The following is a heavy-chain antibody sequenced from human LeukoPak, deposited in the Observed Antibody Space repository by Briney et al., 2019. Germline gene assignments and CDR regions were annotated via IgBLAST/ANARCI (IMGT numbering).Heavy chain of an antibody. Sequence: ASVKVSSKAYGGTFSSYAISWVRQAPGQGLEWMGRIIPIFGTAKYAQKFQGRVTITTDESTSTAYMEPSRLRSEDTAVYYCARAHDSSGYYYVGYFQHWGQGTLVTVSS. V-gene: IGHV1-69*05. J-gene: IGHJ1*01. CDR2: IIPIFGTA. CDR3: ARAHDSSGYYYVGYFQH. CDR1: GGTFSSYA. D-gene: IGHD3-22*01.